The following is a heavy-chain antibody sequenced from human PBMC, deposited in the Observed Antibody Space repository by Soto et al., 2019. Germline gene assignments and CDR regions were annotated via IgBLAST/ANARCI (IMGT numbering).Heavy chain of an antibody. CDR3: ARYDFWSGPDDY. D-gene: IGHD3-3*01. CDR2: IYYSGST. V-gene: IGHV4-39*01. CDR1: GGSISSSSYY. J-gene: IGHJ4*02. Sequence: SETLSLTCTVSGGSISSSSYYWGWIRQPPGKGLEWIGSIYYSGSTYYNPSLKSRVTISVDTSKSQFSLKLSSVTAADTAVYYCARYDFWSGPDDYWGQGTLVTVSS.